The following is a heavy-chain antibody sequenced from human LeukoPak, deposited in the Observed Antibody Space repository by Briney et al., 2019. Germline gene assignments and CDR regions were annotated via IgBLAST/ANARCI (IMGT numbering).Heavy chain of an antibody. CDR3: ASQYYYDSSGCYPLWS. D-gene: IGHD3-22*01. V-gene: IGHV5-51*01. CDR1: GYSFTSYW. Sequence: GESLKISCKGSGYSFTSYWIGWVRQMPGKGLEWMGIIYPGDSDTRYSPSFQGQVTISADKSISTAYLQWSSLKASDTAMYYCASQYYYDSSGCYPLWSWGQGTLVTVSS. CDR2: IYPGDSDT. J-gene: IGHJ4*02.